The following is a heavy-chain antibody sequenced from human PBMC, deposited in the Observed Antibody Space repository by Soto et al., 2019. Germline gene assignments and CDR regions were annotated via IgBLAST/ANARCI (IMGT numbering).Heavy chain of an antibody. CDR3: ARVRIQLWSYYFDY. CDR2: INAGGGNT. Sequence: GASVKVSCKASGDTFTNYALHWVRQAPGQRLEWMGWINAGGGNTAYSQKFQDRVTISRDTSANTTYMELSSLRSEDTAVYYCARVRIQLWSYYFDYWGQGTLVTVSS. J-gene: IGHJ4*02. CDR1: GDTFTNYA. V-gene: IGHV1-3*01. D-gene: IGHD5-18*01.